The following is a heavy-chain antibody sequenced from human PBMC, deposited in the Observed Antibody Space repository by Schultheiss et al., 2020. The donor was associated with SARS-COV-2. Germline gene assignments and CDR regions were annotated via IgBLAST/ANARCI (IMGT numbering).Heavy chain of an antibody. CDR1: GYSISSGYY. J-gene: IGHJ4*02. CDR2: IYHSGST. V-gene: IGHV4-38-2*02. CDR3: ARHVSRRYYDSSGYLYYFDY. D-gene: IGHD3-22*01. Sequence: SETLSLTCTVSGYSISSGYYWSWIRQPPGKGLEWIGSIYHSGSTYYNPSLKSRVTMSVDTSKNQFSLKLSSVTAADTAVNYCARHVSRRYYDSSGYLYYFDYWGQGTLVTVSS.